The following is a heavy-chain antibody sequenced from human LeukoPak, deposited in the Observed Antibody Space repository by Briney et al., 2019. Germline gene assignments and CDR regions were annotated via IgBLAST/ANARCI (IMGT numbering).Heavy chain of an antibody. CDR3: ARESSGYYYDYFDY. Sequence: GGSLRLSCAASGFTFSSYWMHWVRQAPGKGLVWVSRVKSDGSSTNYADSVKGRFTISRDNAKNTLYLQTNSLRAEDTAVYYCARESSGYYYDYFDYWGQGTLVTVSS. V-gene: IGHV3-74*01. CDR2: VKSDGSST. J-gene: IGHJ4*02. CDR1: GFTFSSYW. D-gene: IGHD3-22*01.